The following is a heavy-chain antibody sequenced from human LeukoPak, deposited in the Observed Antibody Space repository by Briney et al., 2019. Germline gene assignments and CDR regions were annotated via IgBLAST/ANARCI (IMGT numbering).Heavy chain of an antibody. Sequence: PSETLSHTCSVSGGSISSSSYYWGWIRQPPGRGLEWIGSIFYSGSTYYNSSLKSRVTISVDTSKNQFSLKLNSVTAADTAVYYCARQETGYYYYFDYWGQGTLVTVSS. CDR2: IFYSGST. CDR3: ARQETGYYYYFDY. CDR1: GGSISSSSYY. J-gene: IGHJ4*02. V-gene: IGHV4-39*01. D-gene: IGHD3-9*01.